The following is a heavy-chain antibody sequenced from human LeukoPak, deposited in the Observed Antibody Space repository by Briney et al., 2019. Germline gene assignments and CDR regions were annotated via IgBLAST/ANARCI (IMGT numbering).Heavy chain of an antibody. Sequence: GGSPRLSCAASGFTFSSYWMHWVRQAPGKGLVWVSRINSDGSSTSYADSVKGRFTISRDNAKNTLYLQMNSLRAEDTAVYYCARGGRIAARPTDYWGQGTLVTVSS. D-gene: IGHD6-6*01. J-gene: IGHJ4*02. CDR2: INSDGSST. CDR1: GFTFSSYW. CDR3: ARGGRIAARPTDY. V-gene: IGHV3-74*01.